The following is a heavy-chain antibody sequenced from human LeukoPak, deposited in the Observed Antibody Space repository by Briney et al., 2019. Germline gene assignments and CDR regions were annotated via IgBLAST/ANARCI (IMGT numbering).Heavy chain of an antibody. CDR2: INPNSGGT. Sequence: GASVKVSRKAYGYTFTGYFMHWVRQAPGQGLEWMGWINPNSGGTHYAQKLQGRVTMTRDTSISTAYMELSRLRSDDTAVYYCARDPGYSSPRGDYWGQGTLVTVSS. D-gene: IGHD5-18*01. J-gene: IGHJ4*02. V-gene: IGHV1-2*02. CDR3: ARDPGYSSPRGDY. CDR1: GYTFTGYF.